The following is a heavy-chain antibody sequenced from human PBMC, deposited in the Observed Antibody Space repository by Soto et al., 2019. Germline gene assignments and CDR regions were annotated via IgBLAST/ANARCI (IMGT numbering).Heavy chain of an antibody. CDR3: ARERRGGYWFDP. V-gene: IGHV4-30-4*01. Sequence: SETLSLTCTVSGGSISSTDYFWSWIRQPPGKGLEWIGYIFYSGTTYSNPSLNSRVTISIDTSKNQFSLKLSSVTAADTAVYYCARERRGGYWFDPWGQGTLVTVSS. J-gene: IGHJ5*02. CDR2: IFYSGTT. CDR1: GGSISSTDYF.